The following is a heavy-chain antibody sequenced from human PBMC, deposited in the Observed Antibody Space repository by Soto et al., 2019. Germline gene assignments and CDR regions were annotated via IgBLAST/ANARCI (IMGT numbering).Heavy chain of an antibody. CDR3: ARARTSTWFGELLPRGAFDI. Sequence: SETLSLTCTVSGGSISSGGYYWSWIRQHPGKGLEWIGYIYYSGSTYYNPSLKSRVTISVDTSKNQFSLKLSSVTAADTAVYYCARARTSTWFGELLPRGAFDIWGQGTMVTVSS. D-gene: IGHD3-10*01. V-gene: IGHV4-31*03. CDR1: GGSISSGGYY. CDR2: IYYSGST. J-gene: IGHJ3*02.